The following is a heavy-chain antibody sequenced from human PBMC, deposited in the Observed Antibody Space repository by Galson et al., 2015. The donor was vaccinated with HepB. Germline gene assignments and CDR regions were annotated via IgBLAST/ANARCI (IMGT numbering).Heavy chain of an antibody. CDR1: GYTFTSYG. D-gene: IGHD3-3*01. Sequence: SVKVSCKASGYTFTSYGISWVRQAPGQGLEWMGWISAYNGNTNYAQKLQGRVTMTTDTSTSTAYMELRSLRSDDTAVYYCARERDCWSGYYGPFGYWGQGTLVTVSS. CDR3: ARERDCWSGYYGPFGY. CDR2: ISAYNGNT. J-gene: IGHJ4*02. V-gene: IGHV1-18*04.